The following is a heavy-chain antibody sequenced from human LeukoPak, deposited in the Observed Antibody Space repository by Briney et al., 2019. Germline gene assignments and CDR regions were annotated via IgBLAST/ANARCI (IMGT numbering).Heavy chain of an antibody. CDR1: GFTFNIYS. CDR2: ISSSSSYI. Sequence: GGSLRLSCAASGFTFNIYSMNWVRQAPGKGLEWVSSISSSSSYIYYADSVKGRFTISRDNAKNSLYLQMNSLRAEDTAVYYCARVGDTNAFDIWGQGTMVTVSS. CDR3: ARVGDTNAFDI. J-gene: IGHJ3*02. V-gene: IGHV3-21*01. D-gene: IGHD3-16*01.